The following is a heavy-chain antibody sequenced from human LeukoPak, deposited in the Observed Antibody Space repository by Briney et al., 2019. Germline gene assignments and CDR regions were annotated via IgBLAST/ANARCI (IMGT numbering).Heavy chain of an antibody. Sequence: TSSETLSLTCAVSGGSISISNWWSWVRQPPGKGLEGCGEIYRGGSTNYNPSLKRRVTISVDKSKNQFSLKLTSVTAADTAVYYCASGPSEGDFPSYYFGYWGQGTLVTVSS. CDR1: GGSISISNW. J-gene: IGHJ4*02. D-gene: IGHD2-21*02. V-gene: IGHV4-4*02. CDR2: IYRGGST. CDR3: ASGPSEGDFPSYYFGY.